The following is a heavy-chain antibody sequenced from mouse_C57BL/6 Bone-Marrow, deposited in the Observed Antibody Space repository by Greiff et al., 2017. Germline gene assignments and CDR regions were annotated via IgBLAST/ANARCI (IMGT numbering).Heavy chain of an antibody. CDR1: GFNIKDDY. CDR2: IDPEIGDT. J-gene: IGHJ2*01. Sequence: EVQLQQSGAELVRPGASVKLSCTASGFNIKDDYIHWVKQRPEQGLEWIGWIDPEIGDTEYASKFQGNATITSDTSSNTAYLQLSRLTSEDTAVYYGSSFDGNYFDFWGQGTPLTVAS. D-gene: IGHD2-3*01. CDR3: SSFDGNYFDF. V-gene: IGHV14-4*01.